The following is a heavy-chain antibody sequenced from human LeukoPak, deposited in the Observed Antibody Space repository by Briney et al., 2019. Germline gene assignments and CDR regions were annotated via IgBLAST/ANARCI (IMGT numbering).Heavy chain of an antibody. D-gene: IGHD3-16*01. CDR3: ARKGGSRDY. CDR1: VGSFSGYY. CDR2: INHSGST. Sequence: SETLSLTCAVYVGSFSGYYWSWIRQPPGKGLEWIGEINHSGSTNYNPSLKSRVTISVDTSKNQFSLKLSSVTAADTAVYYCARKGGSRDYWGQGTLVTVSS. V-gene: IGHV4-34*01. J-gene: IGHJ4*02.